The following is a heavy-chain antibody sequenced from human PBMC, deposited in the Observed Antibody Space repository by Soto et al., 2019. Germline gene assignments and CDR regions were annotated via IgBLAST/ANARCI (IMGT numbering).Heavy chain of an antibody. CDR1: GYTFTGYY. Sequence: ASVKVSCKASGYTFTGYYMHWLRQAPGQGLEWMGWINPNSGGTNYAQKFQGRVTMTRDTSISTAYMELSRLRSDDTAVYYCARVAAADALGASYYGMDVWGQGTTVTVSS. CDR3: ARVAAADALGASYYGMDV. D-gene: IGHD6-13*01. V-gene: IGHV1-2*02. CDR2: INPNSGGT. J-gene: IGHJ6*02.